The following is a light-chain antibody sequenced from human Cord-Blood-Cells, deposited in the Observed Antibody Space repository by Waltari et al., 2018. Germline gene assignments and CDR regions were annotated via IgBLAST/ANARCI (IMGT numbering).Light chain of an antibody. V-gene: IGLV2-14*01. CDR1: SSDVGGYNS. CDR2: DVS. J-gene: IGLJ3*02. Sequence: SALTQPASVSGSPGQSITIPCPGTSSDVGGYNSVFWYQQPPGKAPKLMIYDVSNRPSGVSNRFSGSKSGNTASLTISGLQAEDEADYYCSSYTSSSLGVFGGGTKLTVL. CDR3: SSYTSSSLGV.